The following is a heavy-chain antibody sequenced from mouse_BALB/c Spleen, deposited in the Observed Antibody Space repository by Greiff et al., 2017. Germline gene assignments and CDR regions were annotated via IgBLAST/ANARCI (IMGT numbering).Heavy chain of an antibody. CDR2: ISDGGSYT. J-gene: IGHJ3*01. CDR3: ARGEYGNYGFAY. V-gene: IGHV5-4*02. Sequence: EVKLVESGGGLVKPGGSLKLSCAASGFTFSDYYMYWVRQTPEKRLEWVATISDGGSYTYYPDSVKGRFTISRDNAKNNLYLQMSSLKSEDTAMYYCARGEYGNYGFAYWGQGTLVTVSA. D-gene: IGHD2-10*02. CDR1: GFTFSDYY.